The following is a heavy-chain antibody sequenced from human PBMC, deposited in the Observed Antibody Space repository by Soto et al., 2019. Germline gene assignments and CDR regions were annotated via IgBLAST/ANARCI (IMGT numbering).Heavy chain of an antibody. CDR3: ARYRISGSWSKFDY. Sequence: PSETLSLTCTVSGVSISSGSYYWSWIRQHPGKGLQWIGNIYYSGSTNYNPSLKSRIIISLDTSKNQFSLKLSSVTAADTAVYFCARYRISGSWSKFDYWGQGTLVTVSS. D-gene: IGHD6-13*01. CDR2: IYYSGST. V-gene: IGHV4-31*03. J-gene: IGHJ4*02. CDR1: GVSISSGSYY.